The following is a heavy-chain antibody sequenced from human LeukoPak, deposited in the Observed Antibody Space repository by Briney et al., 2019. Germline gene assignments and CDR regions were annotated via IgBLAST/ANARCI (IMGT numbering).Heavy chain of an antibody. D-gene: IGHD1-26*01. CDR1: GFTFSSYA. CDR2: IYSGGST. J-gene: IGHJ4*02. Sequence: QSGGSLRLSCAASGFTFSSYAMSWVRQAPGKGLEWVSVIYSGGSTYYADSVKGRFTISRDNSKNTLYLQVNSLRAEDTAVYYCARGLSGSYHYFDYWGQGTLVTVSS. V-gene: IGHV3-53*01. CDR3: ARGLSGSYHYFDY.